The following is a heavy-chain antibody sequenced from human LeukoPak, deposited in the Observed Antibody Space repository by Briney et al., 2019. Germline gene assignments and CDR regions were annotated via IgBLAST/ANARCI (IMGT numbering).Heavy chain of an antibody. J-gene: IGHJ4*02. CDR1: GFTFSSSW. Sequence: GGSLRLSCVASGFTFSSSWMSWVRQAPGKGREWVANIKQDGSEKAYVESVRGRFTISRDNAKNSLYLQLNSLRAEDTALYYCARDNPPDYWGQGTLVTVSS. CDR2: IKQDGSEK. V-gene: IGHV3-7*03. CDR3: ARDNPPDY.